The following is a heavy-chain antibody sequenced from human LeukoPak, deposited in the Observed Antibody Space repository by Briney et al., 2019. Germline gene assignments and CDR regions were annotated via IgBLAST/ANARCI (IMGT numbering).Heavy chain of an antibody. D-gene: IGHD5-12*01. Sequence: SSETLPLTCTVSGGSISSNNYYWGWIRQPPGKGLEWIGSINYSGRTSYNPSLRSRVTISVDTSKSQFSLRLSSVTAADTAVFYCASVNSGYDYAVDYWGRGTLVTVSS. CDR2: INYSGRT. J-gene: IGHJ4*02. CDR3: ASVNSGYDYAVDY. CDR1: GGSISSNNYY. V-gene: IGHV4-39*01.